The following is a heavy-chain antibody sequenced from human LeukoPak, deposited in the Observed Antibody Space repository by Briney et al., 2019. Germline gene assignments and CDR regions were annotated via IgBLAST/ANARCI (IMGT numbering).Heavy chain of an antibody. CDR3: ASDLWFGDAFDI. D-gene: IGHD3-10*01. J-gene: IGHJ3*02. CDR2: INWNGGST. Sequence: PGGSLRLSCAAAGFTFDDYGMSWVRQAPGKWLEWVSGINWNGGSTGYADSVKGRFTISRDNAKNSLYLQMNSVRAEDTAVYYCASDLWFGDAFDIWGQGTMVTVSS. CDR1: GFTFDDYG. V-gene: IGHV3-20*04.